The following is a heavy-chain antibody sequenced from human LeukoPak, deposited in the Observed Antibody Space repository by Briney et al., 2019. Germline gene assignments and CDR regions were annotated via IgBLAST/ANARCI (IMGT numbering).Heavy chain of an antibody. CDR3: ARVGYSYGLNDYFDY. D-gene: IGHD5-18*01. V-gene: IGHV4-4*07. Sequence: SETLSLTCTVSGGSISSYYWSWIRQPAGKGLEWIGSIYHSGSTYYNPSLKSRVTIPVDTSKNQFSLKLSSVTAADTAVYYCARVGYSYGLNDYFDYWGQGTLVTVSS. J-gene: IGHJ4*02. CDR1: GGSISSYY. CDR2: IYHSGST.